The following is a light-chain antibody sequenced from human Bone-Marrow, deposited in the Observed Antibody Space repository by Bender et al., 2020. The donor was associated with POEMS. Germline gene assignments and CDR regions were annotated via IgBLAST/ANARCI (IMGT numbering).Light chain of an antibody. V-gene: IGLV2-14*02. CDR1: NSGGVSYNL. Sequence: QSVLTQPPSASGSPGQSVTISCTVTNSGGVSYNLVSWFQQSPNAAPKLILYEVTKRPSGVSDRFSGSRSGNTASLTISGLQAEDEAVYYCSSYTSTYTQVFGGGTKLTVL. CDR3: SSYTSTYTQV. CDR2: EVT. J-gene: IGLJ3*02.